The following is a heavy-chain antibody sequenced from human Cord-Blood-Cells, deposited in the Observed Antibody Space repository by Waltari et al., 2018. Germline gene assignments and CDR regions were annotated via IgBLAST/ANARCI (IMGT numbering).Heavy chain of an antibody. V-gene: IGHV3-33*01. CDR2: IWYDGSNK. CDR1: GFTFSSYG. J-gene: IGHJ6*03. CDR3: ARRGDYYYYYMDV. Sequence: QVQLVESGGGVVQPGRSLRLSCAASGFTFSSYGIHWVRQAPGKGLEWVAVIWYDGSNKYYADSVKGRFTISRDNSKNTLYLQMNSLRAEDTAVYYCARRGDYYYYYMDVWGKGTTVTVSS. D-gene: IGHD3-16*01.